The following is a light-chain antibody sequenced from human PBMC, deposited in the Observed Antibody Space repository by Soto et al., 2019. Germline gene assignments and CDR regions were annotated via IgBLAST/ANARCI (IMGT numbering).Light chain of an antibody. CDR3: QQSYSTPGT. Sequence: DIQITQSPSSLSASVGDRVTITCRASQSISSYLNWYQQKPGKAPKLLIYAASSLQSGVPSRFSGSGSATDFTLTISSLQPEDFATYYCQQSYSTPGTFGQGTKVDIK. CDR1: QSISSY. J-gene: IGKJ1*01. CDR2: AAS. V-gene: IGKV1-39*01.